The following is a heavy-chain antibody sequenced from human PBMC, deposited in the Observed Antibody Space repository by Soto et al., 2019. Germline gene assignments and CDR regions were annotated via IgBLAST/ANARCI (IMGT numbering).Heavy chain of an antibody. D-gene: IGHD3-10*01. J-gene: IGHJ5*02. CDR2: IIPIFGTA. CDR1: GGTFSSYA. Sequence: ASVKVSCKASGGTFSSYAISWVRQAPGQGLEWMGGIIPIFGTANYAQKFQGRVTITADESTSTAYMELSSLRSEDTAVYYCAREERLAYYKRFDPWGQGTLVTVSS. V-gene: IGHV1-69*13. CDR3: AREERLAYYKRFDP.